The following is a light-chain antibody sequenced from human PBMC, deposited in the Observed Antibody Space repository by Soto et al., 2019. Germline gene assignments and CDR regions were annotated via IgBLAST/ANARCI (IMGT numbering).Light chain of an antibody. CDR2: GVV. V-gene: IGLV2-11*01. CDR3: CAYAGGYTYL. J-gene: IGLJ1*01. Sequence: QSALTQPRSVSGSPGQSVTISCTGTGNDVGAYNYVSWYQQHPGRPPKLLIYGVVRWPSGVPDRFSGSKSGNTASLTISGLQAEDEADYFCCAYAGGYTYLFGTWTKLTVL. CDR1: GNDVGAYNY.